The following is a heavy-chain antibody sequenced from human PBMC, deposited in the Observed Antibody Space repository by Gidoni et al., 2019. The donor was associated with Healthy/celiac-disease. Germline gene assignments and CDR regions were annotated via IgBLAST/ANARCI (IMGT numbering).Heavy chain of an antibody. CDR3: AKVDIVVVTATDAFDI. Sequence: EVQLLESGGGLVQPGGSLRLSCAASGFTFSSYAMSWVRQAPGKGLEWVSAIRGSGGSTYYADSVKGRFTISRDNSKNTLYLQMNSLRAEDTAVYYCAKVDIVVVTATDAFDIWGQGTMVTVSS. V-gene: IGHV3-23*01. CDR2: IRGSGGST. D-gene: IGHD2-21*02. CDR1: GFTFSSYA. J-gene: IGHJ3*02.